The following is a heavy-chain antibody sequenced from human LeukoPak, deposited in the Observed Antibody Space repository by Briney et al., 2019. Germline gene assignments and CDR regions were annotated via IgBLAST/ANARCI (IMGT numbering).Heavy chain of an antibody. V-gene: IGHV3-23*01. D-gene: IGHD1-26*01. Sequence: GGSLRLSCAASGFTFSSYAMTWVRQAPGKGLEWVSGISGSGSSTYYADSVKGRFTISRDNSKNTLYLQMNSLRAEDTAVYYCAKGIVGATRKINFFDYWGQGTLVTVSS. CDR1: GFTFSSYA. CDR2: ISGSGSST. CDR3: AKGIVGATRKINFFDY. J-gene: IGHJ4*02.